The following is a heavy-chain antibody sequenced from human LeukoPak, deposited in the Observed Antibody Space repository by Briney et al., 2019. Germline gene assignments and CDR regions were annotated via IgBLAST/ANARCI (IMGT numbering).Heavy chain of an antibody. CDR1: GYTFTDYY. J-gene: IGHJ4*02. V-gene: IGHV1-2*02. Sequence: ASLKVSCKASGYTFTDYYIHWVRQAPGQGLEWMGWISPHSGGTNYAQKFQGRVTMTRDMSTSTVYMELSSLRSEDTAVYYCARLDKWLSGWGQGTLVTVSS. CDR2: ISPHSGGT. D-gene: IGHD3-22*01. CDR3: ARLDKWLSG.